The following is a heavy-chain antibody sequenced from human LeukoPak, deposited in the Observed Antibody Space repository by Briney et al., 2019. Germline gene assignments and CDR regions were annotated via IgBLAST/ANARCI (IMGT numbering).Heavy chain of an antibody. CDR1: VYTFTGYY. J-gene: IGHJ3*02. Sequence: ASVTVSFKSSVYTFTGYYMHWVRQAPGQGLEWMGWINPNSGGTNYAQKFQGRVTMTRDTSISTAYMELSRLRSDDTAVYYCARGWYDFWSGYYRDAFDIWGQGTMVTVSS. D-gene: IGHD3-3*01. V-gene: IGHV1-2*02. CDR3: ARGWYDFWSGYYRDAFDI. CDR2: INPNSGGT.